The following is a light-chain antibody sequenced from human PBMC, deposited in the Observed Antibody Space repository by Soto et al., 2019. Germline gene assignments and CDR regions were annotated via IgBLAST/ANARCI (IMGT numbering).Light chain of an antibody. Sequence: DIVLTQSPGTLSLSPGERATLSCRASQSVNSSYLAWYQQKPGQAPRLIIYGASSRATAVPDRFSGSGSGTDFTLTISRLEPEDFAVYYCQQYGRSPPMYTFGRGTKLEIK. CDR2: GAS. CDR1: QSVNSSY. V-gene: IGKV3-20*01. J-gene: IGKJ2*01. CDR3: QQYGRSPPMYT.